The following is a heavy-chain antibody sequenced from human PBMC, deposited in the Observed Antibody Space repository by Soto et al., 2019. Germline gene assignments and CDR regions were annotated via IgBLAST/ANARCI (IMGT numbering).Heavy chain of an antibody. D-gene: IGHD6-19*01. CDR3: AGMPYTSGLRFDP. CDR2: IYQSGVT. CDR1: GDSYSISTYS. Sequence: TSETLSLTCNMSGDSYSISTYSWSWIRQPPGKALQWIGFIYQSGVTSYNPSLASRVSISLDRSNNQCSLRLKSVTAADTAVYFCAGMPYTSGLRFDPWGPGTLVTVSS. J-gene: IGHJ5*02. V-gene: IGHV4-30-2*01.